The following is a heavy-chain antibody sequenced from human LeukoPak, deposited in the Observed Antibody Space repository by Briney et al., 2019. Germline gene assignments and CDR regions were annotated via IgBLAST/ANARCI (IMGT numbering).Heavy chain of an antibody. J-gene: IGHJ5*02. V-gene: IGHV5-51*01. D-gene: IGHD4-11*01. Sequence: GESLKISCKGSGYSFTSYWIGWVRQMSGKGLEWMGIIYPGGSDTRYSPSLQGQVTISVDKSISIAYLQWSSLKASDTAMYYCARVAGGNYAATGTYWFDRWGQGTLVTVSS. CDR3: ARVAGGNYAATGTYWFDR. CDR2: IYPGGSDT. CDR1: GYSFTSYW.